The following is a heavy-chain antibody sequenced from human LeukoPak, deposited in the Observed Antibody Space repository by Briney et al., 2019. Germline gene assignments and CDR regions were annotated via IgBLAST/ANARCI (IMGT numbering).Heavy chain of an antibody. CDR3: ARVRVLRYYYGMDV. CDR1: GYTFTSYD. CDR2: MNPNSGNT. Sequence: GASVKVSCKASGYTFTSYDINWVRQATGQGLEWMGWMNPNSGNTGYAQKFQGRVTMTRNTSISTAYMELSSLRSEDTAVYYCARVRVLRYYYGMDVWGQGTTVTVSS. D-gene: IGHD4/OR15-4a*01. J-gene: IGHJ6*02. V-gene: IGHV1-8*01.